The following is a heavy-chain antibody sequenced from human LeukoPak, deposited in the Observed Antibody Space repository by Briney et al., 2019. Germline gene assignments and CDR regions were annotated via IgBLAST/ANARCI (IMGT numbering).Heavy chain of an antibody. J-gene: IGHJ4*02. CDR3: TRGNSIAAGAN. V-gene: IGHV4-39*07. CDR1: GGSSSSSNYY. CDR2: VYHGGST. Sequence: SETLSLTCSVSGGSSSSSNYYWGWIRQAPGSGLEWIGSVYHGGSTYDNPSLKSRVTISLDTSKNQSSLKVTSATAADTAVYYCTRGNSIAAGANWGQGTLVTVSS. D-gene: IGHD6-13*01.